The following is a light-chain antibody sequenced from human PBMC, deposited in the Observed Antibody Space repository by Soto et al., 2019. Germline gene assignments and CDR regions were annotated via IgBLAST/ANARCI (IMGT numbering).Light chain of an antibody. J-gene: IGKJ4*01. CDR3: QRYHNWPLT. V-gene: IGKV3-15*01. CDR2: DAS. Sequence: EIVMTQSPATLSVSPGERATLSCRASQSITGNLTWYQQKPGQAPRLLIYDASTRATGIPARFSGSGSGTEFTLTISSLQSEDFAVYYCQRYHNWPLTFGGGTKVEIK. CDR1: QSITGN.